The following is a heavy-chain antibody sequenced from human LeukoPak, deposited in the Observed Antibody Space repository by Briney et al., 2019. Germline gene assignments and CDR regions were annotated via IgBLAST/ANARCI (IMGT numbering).Heavy chain of an antibody. CDR3: ARTSWFWVDY. J-gene: IGHJ4*02. CDR2: IDPSDSYT. D-gene: IGHD3-10*01. Sequence: GESLKISCQVSGYSFTTYWINWVRQMPGKGLEWMGRIDPSDSYTNYSPSFQGHVTISADKSISTAYLQWSSLTASDTAMYYCARTSWFWVDYWGQGTLVTVSS. V-gene: IGHV5-10-1*01. CDR1: GYSFTTYW.